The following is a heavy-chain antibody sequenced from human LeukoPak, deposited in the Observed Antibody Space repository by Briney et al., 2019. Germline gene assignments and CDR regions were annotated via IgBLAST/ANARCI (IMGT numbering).Heavy chain of an antibody. Sequence: SVKVSCKASGGTFSSYAISWVRQAPGQGLEWMGRIIPILGIANYAQKFQARVTITADKSTRTAYLEVGRLRAEDTAVYYCATQQLVRFVLRFQHWGQGTVVSVSS. D-gene: IGHD6-13*01. CDR3: ATQQLVRFVLRFQH. CDR2: IIPILGIA. V-gene: IGHV1-69*04. CDR1: GGTFSSYA. J-gene: IGHJ1*01.